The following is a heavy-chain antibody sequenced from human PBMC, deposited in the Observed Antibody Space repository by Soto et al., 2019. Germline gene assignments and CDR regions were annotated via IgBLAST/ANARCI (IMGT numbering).Heavy chain of an antibody. Sequence: SETLSLTCTVSGGSISSGGYYWSWIRQHPGKGLEWIGYIYYSGSTYYNPSLKSRVTISVDTSKNQFSLKLSSVTAADTAVYYCASCQSKRITMIVVAPGGYYFDYWGQGTLVTVSS. CDR1: GGSISSGGYY. D-gene: IGHD3-22*01. V-gene: IGHV4-31*03. J-gene: IGHJ4*02. CDR3: ASCQSKRITMIVVAPGGYYFDY. CDR2: IYYSGST.